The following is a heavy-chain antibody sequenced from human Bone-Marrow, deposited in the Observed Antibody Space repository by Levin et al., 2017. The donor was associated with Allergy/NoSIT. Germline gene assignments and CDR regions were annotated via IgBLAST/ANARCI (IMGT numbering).Heavy chain of an antibody. CDR1: GYIFTNYG. V-gene: IGHV1-18*01. CDR2: INPNNGDT. J-gene: IGHJ4*02. D-gene: IGHD2-15*01. Sequence: AASVKVSCKASGYIFTNYGITWVRQATGQGLEWLGWINPNNGDTYYAQNIQDRVTMTTDASTTTAYMEMRGLKSDDTAVYFCARDRPRLCPGGSCDGGYWGQGTLVTVSS. CDR3: ARDRPRLCPGGSCDGGY.